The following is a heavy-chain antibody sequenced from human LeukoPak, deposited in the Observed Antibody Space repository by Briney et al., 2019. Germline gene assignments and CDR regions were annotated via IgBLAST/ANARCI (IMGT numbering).Heavy chain of an antibody. CDR3: ARGIVVVLAAYYYYYYGMDV. J-gene: IGHJ6*02. D-gene: IGHD2-2*01. V-gene: IGHV3-33*01. CDR2: IWYDGSNK. CDR1: GFTFSSYG. Sequence: PGGSLRLSCAASGFTFSSYGMHWVRQAPGKGLEWVAVIWYDGSNKYYADSVKGRFTISRDNSKNTLYLQMNSLRAEDTAVYYCARGIVVVLAAYYYYYYGMDVWGQGTTVTVSS.